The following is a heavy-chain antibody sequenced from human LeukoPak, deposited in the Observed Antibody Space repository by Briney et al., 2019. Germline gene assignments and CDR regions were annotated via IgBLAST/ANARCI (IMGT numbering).Heavy chain of an antibody. CDR1: GFTFSSYG. Sequence: GGSLRLSCAASGFTFSSYGMHCVRQAPGKGLEWVAVISEDGSNKYYEDSVRGRFTISRDNSNNTLYLQMNSLRAEDTAVYYCAKDRETTASGTFDYWGQGTLVTVSS. CDR2: ISEDGSNK. D-gene: IGHD6-13*01. J-gene: IGHJ4*02. V-gene: IGHV3-30*18. CDR3: AKDRETTASGTFDY.